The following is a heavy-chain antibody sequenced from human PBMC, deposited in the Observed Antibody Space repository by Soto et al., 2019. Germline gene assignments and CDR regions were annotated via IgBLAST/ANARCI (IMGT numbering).Heavy chain of an antibody. CDR2: IKQDGSEK. CDR3: ARGSVHYDILTGYYKRTAKYYYYYGMDV. Sequence: GGSLRLSCAASGFTFSSYWMSWVRQAPGKGLEWVANIKQDGSEKYYVDSVKGRFTISRDNAKNQLYLQMNSLRAEDTAVYYCARGSVHYDILTGYYKRTAKYYYYYGMDVWGQGTTVTVSS. D-gene: IGHD3-9*01. V-gene: IGHV3-7*05. CDR1: GFTFSSYW. J-gene: IGHJ6*02.